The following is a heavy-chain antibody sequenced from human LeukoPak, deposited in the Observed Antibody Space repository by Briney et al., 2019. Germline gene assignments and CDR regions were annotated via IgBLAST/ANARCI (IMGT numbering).Heavy chain of an antibody. D-gene: IGHD6-13*01. CDR1: GFPHCNLG. J-gene: IGHJ4*02. Sequence: GGSLSLSRAASGFPHCNLGMHWVRQAPGKGLDWVAVIWNDGSYKYYADPVKGRFTISRDSPKNTLYLQMNSLRAEDTAIYYCAKVVQYTASTGTGLDYWGQGTLVTVSS. CDR3: AKVVQYTASTGTGLDY. V-gene: IGHV3-33*06. CDR2: IWNDGSYK.